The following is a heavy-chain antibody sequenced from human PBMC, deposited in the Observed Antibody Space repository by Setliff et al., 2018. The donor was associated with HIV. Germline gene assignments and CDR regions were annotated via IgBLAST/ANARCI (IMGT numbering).Heavy chain of an antibody. CDR3: ARGLTAPAAAGS. J-gene: IGHJ5*02. D-gene: IGHD6-13*01. CDR1: GGSVTNTKSY. CDR2: ISHSGNT. Sequence: PSETLSLTCAVYGGSVTNTKSYWGWIRQPPGKGLEWIASISHSGNTYYNPSLNSRVTISIDMSKNHFSLNLKSVTAADTAIYYCARGLTAPAAAGSWGQGMLVTVSS. V-gene: IGHV4-39*02.